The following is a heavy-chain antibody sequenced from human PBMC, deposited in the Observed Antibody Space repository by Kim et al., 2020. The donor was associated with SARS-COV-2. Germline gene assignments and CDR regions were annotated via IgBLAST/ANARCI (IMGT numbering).Heavy chain of an antibody. V-gene: IGHV3-74*01. D-gene: IGHD5-12*01. CDR1: GFYINRYW. J-gene: IGHJ3*02. CDR3: VRDPLAKDGFDI. Sequence: GGSLRLSCIGSGFYINRYWIHWVRQAPGKGLVWVSRINSDGGDIRYGASVDGRLTISRDYAKNTVFLQMNSLRVDDTAVYYCVRDPLAKDGFDIWGQGAMVTVSS. CDR2: INSDGGDI.